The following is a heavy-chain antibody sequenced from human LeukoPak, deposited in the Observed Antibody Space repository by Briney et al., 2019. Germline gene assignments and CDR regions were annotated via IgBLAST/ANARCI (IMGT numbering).Heavy chain of an antibody. CDR3: ARDLKFGGVIVPTGY. CDR1: GYTFTGYY. V-gene: IGHV1-2*06. CDR2: INPNSGGT. D-gene: IGHD3-16*02. Sequence: GASVKVSCKASGYTFTGYYMHWVRQAPGQGLEWMGRINPNSGGTNYAQKFQGRVTMTRDTSISTAYMELSRLRSDDTAVYYCARDLKFGGVIVPTGYWGQGTLVTVSS. J-gene: IGHJ4*02.